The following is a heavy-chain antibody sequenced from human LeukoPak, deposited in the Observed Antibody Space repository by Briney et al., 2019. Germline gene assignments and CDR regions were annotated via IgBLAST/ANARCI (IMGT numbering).Heavy chain of an antibody. Sequence: PGGSLRLSCAASGFTFSSYAMSWVRQAPGKGLEWVAFIRYDGSNKYYADSVKGRFTISRDNSKNTLYLQMNSLRAEDTAVYYCAKDRDIVVVPAAITDWGQGTLVTVSS. CDR3: AKDRDIVVVPAAITD. J-gene: IGHJ4*02. CDR1: GFTFSSYA. CDR2: IRYDGSNK. D-gene: IGHD2-2*02. V-gene: IGHV3-30*02.